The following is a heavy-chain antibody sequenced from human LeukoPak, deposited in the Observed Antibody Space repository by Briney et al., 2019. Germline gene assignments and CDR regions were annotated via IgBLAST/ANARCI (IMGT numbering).Heavy chain of an antibody. V-gene: IGHV3-30-3*01. J-gene: IGHJ4*02. CDR1: GFTFSSYA. D-gene: IGHD1-26*01. Sequence: GRSLRLSCAASGFTFSSYAMHWVRQAPGKGLEWVAVISYDGSNKYYADSVKSRFTISRDNSKNTLYLQMNSLRAEDTAVYYCARILRGSYSNPFDYWGQGTLVTVSS. CDR2: ISYDGSNK. CDR3: ARILRGSYSNPFDY.